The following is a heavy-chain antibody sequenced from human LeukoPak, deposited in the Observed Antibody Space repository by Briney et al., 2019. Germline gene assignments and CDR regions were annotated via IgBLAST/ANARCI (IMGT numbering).Heavy chain of an antibody. J-gene: IGHJ1*01. Sequence: GGSLRLSCAAPGFTFSSYGMHWVRQAPGKGLEWVAVISYDGSNKYYADSVKGRFTISRDNSKNTLYLQMNSLRAEDTAVYYCAKAEVPAAIGYFQHWGQGTLVTVSS. CDR1: GFTFSSYG. V-gene: IGHV3-30*18. D-gene: IGHD2-2*01. CDR2: ISYDGSNK. CDR3: AKAEVPAAIGYFQH.